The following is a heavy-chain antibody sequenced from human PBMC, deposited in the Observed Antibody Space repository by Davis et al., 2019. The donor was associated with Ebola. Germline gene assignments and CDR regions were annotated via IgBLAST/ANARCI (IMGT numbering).Heavy chain of an antibody. CDR2: IYYSGST. J-gene: IGHJ4*02. CDR1: GGSISSYY. CDR3: ARYDVVVPAAILY. Sequence: PSETLSLTCTVSGGSISSYYWSWIRQPPGKGLEWIGYIYYSGSTNYNPSLKSRVTISVDTSKNQFSLKLSSVTAADTAVYYCARYDVVVPAAILYWGQGTLVTVSS. D-gene: IGHD2-2*01. V-gene: IGHV4-59*08.